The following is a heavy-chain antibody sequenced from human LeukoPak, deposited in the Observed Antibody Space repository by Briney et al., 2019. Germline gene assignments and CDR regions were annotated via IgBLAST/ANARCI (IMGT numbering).Heavy chain of an antibody. Sequence: PGGSLRLSCAASGFTCSSYAMSWVRQAPGKGLEWVSAISGSGGSTYYADSVKGRFTISRDNPKNTLYLQMNSLRAEDTAVYYCANHRIAVPFDIWGQGTMVTVSS. J-gene: IGHJ3*02. CDR3: ANHRIAVPFDI. V-gene: IGHV3-23*01. CDR1: GFTCSSYA. D-gene: IGHD6-19*01. CDR2: ISGSGGST.